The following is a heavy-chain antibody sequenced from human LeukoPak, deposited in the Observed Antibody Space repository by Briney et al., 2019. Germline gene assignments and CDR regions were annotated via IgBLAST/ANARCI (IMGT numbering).Heavy chain of an antibody. CDR2: IYSTGTT. D-gene: IGHD3-10*01. CDR1: RGSISTFY. V-gene: IGHV4-59*01. J-gene: IGHJ3*02. Sequence: SETLSLTCTVSRGSISTFYWKWIRPPPGKGWEWGGYIYSTGTTHYNPSLKSRVTMSVDTSKNQFSLKLSSVTTADTAVYYCASEGHYYASGSGAFAIWGQGTMITLSS. CDR3: ASEGHYYASGSGAFAI.